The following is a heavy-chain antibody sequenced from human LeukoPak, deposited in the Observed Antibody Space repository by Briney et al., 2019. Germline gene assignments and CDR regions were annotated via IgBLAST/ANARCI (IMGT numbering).Heavy chain of an antibody. Sequence: GGSLRLSCAASGFTFSDYYMSWIRQAPGKGLEWVSYISSSGSTIYYADSVKGRFTISRDNAKNSLYLQMNSLRAEDTAVYYCAREGPISGSYYYYYYMDVWGKGTTVTISS. D-gene: IGHD1-26*01. V-gene: IGHV3-11*04. CDR1: GFTFSDYY. J-gene: IGHJ6*03. CDR2: ISSSGSTI. CDR3: AREGPISGSYYYYYYMDV.